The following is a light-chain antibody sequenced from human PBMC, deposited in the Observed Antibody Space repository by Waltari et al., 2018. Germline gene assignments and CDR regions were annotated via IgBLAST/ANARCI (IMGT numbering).Light chain of an antibody. V-gene: IGKV3-20*01. CDR1: QSFSSSF. Sequence: EIVLTQSPGTLSLSPGDRPTLSSRARQSFSSSFLAWYQQKPGQAPRLLIYGASSRATGIPDRCSGGGSGTDYTLTISRLEPEDFAVDYCQQYGGSAPYTFGQGTKLEI. CDR2: GAS. CDR3: QQYGGSAPYT. J-gene: IGKJ2*01.